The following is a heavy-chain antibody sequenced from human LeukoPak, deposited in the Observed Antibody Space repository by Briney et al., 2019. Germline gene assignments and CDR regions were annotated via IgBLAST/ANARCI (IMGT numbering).Heavy chain of an antibody. CDR2: IKSKSDGETT. Sequence: GGSLRLSCAASGFTFINAWMSWVRQAPGKGLEWVGRIKSKSDGETTDYAAPVKGRFTISRDDLDKMVYLQMDSLETEDTAIYYCTTDWGLPNCGGDCYLPWGQGTLVTVSS. D-gene: IGHD2-21*02. V-gene: IGHV3-15*01. CDR3: TTDWGLPNCGGDCYLP. J-gene: IGHJ5*02. CDR1: GFTFINAW.